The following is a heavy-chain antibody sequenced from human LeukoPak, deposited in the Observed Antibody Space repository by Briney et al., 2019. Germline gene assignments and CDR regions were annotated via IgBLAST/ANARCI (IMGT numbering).Heavy chain of an antibody. CDR3: AREWDENSSSSADDYMDV. CDR2: IYYSGST. V-gene: IGHV4-39*07. D-gene: IGHD6-6*01. Sequence: SETLSLTCTVSGGSISSSDYYWGWIRQPPGKGLEWIGSIYYSGSTYYNPSLKSRVTISVDTSKNQFSLKLYSVTAADTAVYYCAREWDENSSSSADDYMDVWGKGTTVTVSS. J-gene: IGHJ6*03. CDR1: GGSISSSDYY.